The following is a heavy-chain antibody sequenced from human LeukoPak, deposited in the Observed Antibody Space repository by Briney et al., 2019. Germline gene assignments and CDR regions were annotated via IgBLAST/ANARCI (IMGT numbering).Heavy chain of an antibody. Sequence: ASVKVSCKASGYTFTDYYVHWVRQAPGQGLEWMGWINPNSGGTNYAQKFQGRVTMTRDTSISTAYMELSRLRSDDTAVYYCAREIAAAGTRGLYYYMDVWGKGTTVTVSS. CDR3: AREIAAAGTRGLYYYMDV. CDR2: INPNSGGT. CDR1: GYTFTDYY. J-gene: IGHJ6*03. D-gene: IGHD6-13*01. V-gene: IGHV1-2*02.